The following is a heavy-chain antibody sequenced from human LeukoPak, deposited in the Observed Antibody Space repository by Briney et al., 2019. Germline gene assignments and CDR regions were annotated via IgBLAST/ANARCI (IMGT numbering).Heavy chain of an antibody. V-gene: IGHV3-66*01. J-gene: IGHJ4*02. Sequence: GGSLRLSCAASGFTVSSNYMSWVRQAPGKGLEWVSVIYSGGSTYYADSVKGRFTISRDNAKDSLYLQMNSLRVEDTAVYYCLRGDRRDYWGQGTLVTVSS. CDR2: IYSGGST. CDR3: LRGDRRDY. CDR1: GFTVSSNY.